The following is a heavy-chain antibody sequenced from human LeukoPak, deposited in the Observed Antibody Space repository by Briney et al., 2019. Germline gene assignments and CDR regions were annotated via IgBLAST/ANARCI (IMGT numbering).Heavy chain of an antibody. D-gene: IGHD3-10*01. CDR2: ISGSGGST. V-gene: IGHV3-23*01. CDR3: AKASESFGEFLTLFYFDY. J-gene: IGHJ4*02. CDR1: GFTFSSYA. Sequence: PRGSLRLSCPASGFTFSSYAMSWVRQAPGKGLEWVSAISGSGGSTYYADSVKGRFTISRDNSKNTLYLQMNSLRAEDTAVYYCAKASESFGEFLTLFYFDYWGQGTLVTVSS.